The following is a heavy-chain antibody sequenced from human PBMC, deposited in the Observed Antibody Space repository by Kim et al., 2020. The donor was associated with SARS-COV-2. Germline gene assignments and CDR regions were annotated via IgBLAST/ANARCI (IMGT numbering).Heavy chain of an antibody. CDR2: T. CDR3: AWGEQWPVFDY. D-gene: IGHD6-19*01. J-gene: IGHJ4*02. Sequence: TNYAKKFQGRVTMTRDTSISTAYMELSRLRSDDTAVYYCAWGEQWPVFDYWGQGTLVTVSS. V-gene: IGHV1-2*02.